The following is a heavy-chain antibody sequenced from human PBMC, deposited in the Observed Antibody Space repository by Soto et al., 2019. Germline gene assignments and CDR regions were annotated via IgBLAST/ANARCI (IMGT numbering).Heavy chain of an antibody. CDR1: GGSISSSSYY. CDR3: ARTVTPLGYYYYYIDV. J-gene: IGHJ6*03. V-gene: IGHV4-39*01. CDR2: IYYSGST. D-gene: IGHD4-4*01. Sequence: QLQLQESGPGLVKPSETLSLTCTVSGGSISSSSYYWGWIRQPPGKGLEWIGSIYYSGSTYYNTSLKSLVTISVDTSKNQFSLKLSSVTAADPAVYYCARTVTPLGYYYYYIDVWGKGTTVTVSS.